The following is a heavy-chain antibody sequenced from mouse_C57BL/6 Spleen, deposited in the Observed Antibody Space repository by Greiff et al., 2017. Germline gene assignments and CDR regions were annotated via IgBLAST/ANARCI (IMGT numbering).Heavy chain of an antibody. CDR3: ARGKLGSLAY. Sequence: VQLQQPGAELVRPGSSVQLSCTASGYTFTSYWLHWVKQWPIQGLEWIGNIDPSDSETHDNQKFKDKATLTVAKSSSTAYMQLSSLTSEDSAVYYCARGKLGSLAYWGQGTLVTVSA. V-gene: IGHV1-52*01. CDR1: GYTFTSYW. CDR2: IDPSDSET. J-gene: IGHJ3*01. D-gene: IGHD3-1*01.